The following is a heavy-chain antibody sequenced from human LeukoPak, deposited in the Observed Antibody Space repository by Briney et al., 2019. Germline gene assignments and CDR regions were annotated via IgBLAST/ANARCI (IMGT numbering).Heavy chain of an antibody. CDR1: GFTFSSYS. V-gene: IGHV3-21*01. CDR3: ARDMKPLYCSGGSCYYYGMDV. Sequence: GGSLRLSCAASGFTFSSYSMNWVRQAPGKGLEWVSSISSSSSYIYYADSVKGRFTISRDNAKNSLYLQMNSLRAEDTAVYYCARDMKPLYCSGGSCYYYGMDVWGQGTTVTVSS. CDR2: ISSSSSYI. J-gene: IGHJ6*02. D-gene: IGHD2-15*01.